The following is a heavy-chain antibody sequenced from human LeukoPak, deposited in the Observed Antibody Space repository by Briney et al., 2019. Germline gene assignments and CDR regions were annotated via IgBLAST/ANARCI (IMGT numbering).Heavy chain of an antibody. CDR1: GGSISSHY. CDR2: IYYSRST. D-gene: IGHD3-3*01. CDR3: ARGSGYDFWSGYYYTDYYFDY. Sequence: SETLSLTCTVSGGSISSHYWSWIRQPPGKGLEWIGYIYYSRSTNYNPSLKSRVTISVDTSKNQFSLKLSSVTAADTAVYYCARGSGYDFWSGYYYTDYYFDYWGQGTLVTVSS. V-gene: IGHV4-59*11. J-gene: IGHJ4*02.